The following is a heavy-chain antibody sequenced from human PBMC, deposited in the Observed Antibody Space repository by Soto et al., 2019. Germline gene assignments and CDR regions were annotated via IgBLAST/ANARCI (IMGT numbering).Heavy chain of an antibody. CDR3: ARERREKIHDGYDIDY. CDR2: IYTSGST. Sequence: DTLSLTCTVSGGSISDYYWSWIRQPAGKGLEWIGRIYTSGSTDYNPSLKSRVTISIDTSKNQFSLKVTSMTAADTAVYYCARERREKIHDGYDIDYWGQGTLVTVSS. D-gene: IGHD5-12*01. J-gene: IGHJ4*02. CDR1: GGSISDYY. V-gene: IGHV4-4*07.